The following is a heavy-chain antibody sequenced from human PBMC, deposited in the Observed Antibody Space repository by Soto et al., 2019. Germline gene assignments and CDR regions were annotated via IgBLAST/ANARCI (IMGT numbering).Heavy chain of an antibody. CDR3: ARGSILTGYSDY. J-gene: IGHJ4*02. Sequence: PSETLSLTCSVSGGSTSSSSYYWVWIRQPPGKGLEWIGEINHSGSTNYNPSLKSRVIISVDTSKNQFSLKLSSVTAADTAVYYCARGSILTGYSDYWGQGTLVTVSS. D-gene: IGHD3-9*01. CDR2: INHSGST. V-gene: IGHV4-39*07. CDR1: GGSTSSSSYY.